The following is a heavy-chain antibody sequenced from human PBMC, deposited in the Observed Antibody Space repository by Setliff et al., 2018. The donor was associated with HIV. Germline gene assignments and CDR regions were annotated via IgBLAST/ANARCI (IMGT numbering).Heavy chain of an antibody. D-gene: IGHD3-10*01. CDR3: ARRGDYYYYYAMDF. CDR1: GFSFSSYA. J-gene: IGHJ6*02. CDR2: ISYDGSNK. Sequence: GESLKISCAANGFSFSSYAMSWVRQAPGKGLEWVAVISYDGSNKYYADSVKGRFTISRDNAKNSLYLQMNSLRAEDTAVYYCARRGDYYYYYAMDFWGQGTTVTVSS. V-gene: IGHV3-30-3*01.